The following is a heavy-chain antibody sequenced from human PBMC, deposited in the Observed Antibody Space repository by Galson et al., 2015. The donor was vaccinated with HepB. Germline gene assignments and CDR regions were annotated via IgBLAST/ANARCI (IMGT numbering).Heavy chain of an antibody. CDR3: ARHVGPSAAGYFDY. CDR2: INPGDSDT. Sequence: QSGAEVKKPGESLKISCTGSGYFFKSYWIGWVRLTPGKGLEWMGHINPGDSDTRYSSSFQGQVTISADRSIDTAYLHWSSLKAADTATYYCARHVGPSAAGYFDYWSQGILVTVSS. V-gene: IGHV5-51*01. D-gene: IGHD6-13*01. CDR1: GYFFKSYW. J-gene: IGHJ4*02.